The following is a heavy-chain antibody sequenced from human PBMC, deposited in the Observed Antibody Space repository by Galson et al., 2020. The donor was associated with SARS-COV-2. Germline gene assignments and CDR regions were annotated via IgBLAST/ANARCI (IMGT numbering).Heavy chain of an antibody. V-gene: IGHV4-30-2*01. D-gene: IGHD6-13*01. CDR3: ARVIAAGDWYFDL. Sequence: SETLSLTCAVSGGSISTGYNSWSWLRQPPGKGLAWIAYIYHSGSTYYNPSLASRVTISVDRSKNQFSLKLTSVTAADTAVYYCARVIAAGDWYFDLWGRGTMVTVSS. J-gene: IGHJ2*01. CDR2: IYHSGST. CDR1: GGSISTGYNS.